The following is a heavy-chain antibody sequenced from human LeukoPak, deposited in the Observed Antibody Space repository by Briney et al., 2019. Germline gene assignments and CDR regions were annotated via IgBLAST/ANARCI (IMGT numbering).Heavy chain of an antibody. CDR3: AEDLRVYSSSH. Sequence: GGSLRLSCAASGFTFSSYAMSWVRQAPGKGLEWVSAISGSGGSTYYADSVKGRFTISRDNSKNTLYLQVNSLRAEDTAVYYCAEDLRVYSSSHWGQGTPVTVSS. V-gene: IGHV3-23*01. CDR2: ISGSGGST. J-gene: IGHJ4*02. CDR1: GFTFSSYA. D-gene: IGHD6-6*01.